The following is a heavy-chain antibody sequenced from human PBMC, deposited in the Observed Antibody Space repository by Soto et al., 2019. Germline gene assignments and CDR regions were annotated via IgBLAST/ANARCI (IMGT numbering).Heavy chain of an antibody. J-gene: IGHJ4*02. CDR1: GTSISSSYW. CDR3: TTLPPIIVVVLYEFPT. CDR2: IYHTGIT. V-gene: IGHV4-4*02. D-gene: IGHD2-21*01. Sequence: QVQLRQSGPGLVKPSGTLSLTCVVSGTSISSSYWWTWVRQSPGKGLEWIGEIYHTGITKYKPSLKTRVTISVDTPSNPFALKLTSGTAADTARYYCTTLPPIIVVVLYEFPTGGQGSQVTASS.